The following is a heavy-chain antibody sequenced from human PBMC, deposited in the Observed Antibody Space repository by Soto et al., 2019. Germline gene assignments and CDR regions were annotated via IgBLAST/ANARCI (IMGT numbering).Heavy chain of an antibody. V-gene: IGHV3-23*01. CDR3: YRFLEWLLILDY. D-gene: IGHD3-3*01. Sequence: HPGGSLRLSCAASGFTFSSYAMSWVRQAPGKGLEWVSAISGSGGSTCYADSVKGRFTISRDNSKNTLYLQMNSLRAEDTAVYYCYRFLEWLLILDYWGQGTLVTVSS. J-gene: IGHJ4*02. CDR2: ISGSGGST. CDR1: GFTFSSYA.